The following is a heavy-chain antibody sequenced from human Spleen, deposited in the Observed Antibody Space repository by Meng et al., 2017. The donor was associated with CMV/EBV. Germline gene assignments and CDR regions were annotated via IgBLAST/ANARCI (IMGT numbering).Heavy chain of an antibody. J-gene: IGHJ6*02. D-gene: IGHD5/OR15-5a*01. Sequence: GGSLRLSCVASGFSSSSYGMHWVRQAPGKGPEWVAFIRYDGSNKYYADSVQGRFSISRDNSKNTLYLQMNSLRPEDTAVYYCAKDAPSYGVSPSYYYYAMDVWGQGTTVTVSS. V-gene: IGHV3-30*02. CDR1: GFSSSSYG. CDR2: IRYDGSNK. CDR3: AKDAPSYGVSPSYYYYAMDV.